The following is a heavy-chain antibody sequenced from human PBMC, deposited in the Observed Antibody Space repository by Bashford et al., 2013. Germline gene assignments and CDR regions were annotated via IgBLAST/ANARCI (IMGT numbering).Heavy chain of an antibody. Sequence: VASVKVSCKASGYTFTSYGISWVRLAPGQGLEWMGSISAYNGDTHYAQKLQGRVTMTTDTSTSTAYMELRSLRSDDAAVYYCARGFRQLVAFDYWGQGTLVTVSS. V-gene: IGHV1-18*01. D-gene: IGHD6-13*01. CDR1: GYTFTSYG. J-gene: IGHJ4*02. CDR2: ISAYNGDT. CDR3: ARGFRQLVAFDY.